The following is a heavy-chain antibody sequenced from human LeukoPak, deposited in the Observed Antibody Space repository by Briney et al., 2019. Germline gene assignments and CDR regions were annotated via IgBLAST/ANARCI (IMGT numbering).Heavy chain of an antibody. CDR1: GFTFSSYA. D-gene: IGHD3-3*01. V-gene: IGHV3-23*01. Sequence: GGSLRLSCAASGFTFSSYAMSWVRQAPGKGLEWVSAISGSGGSTYYADSVKGRFTISRDNSKNTLYLQMNSLRAEDTAVYYCARDQVTIFGVVPQYYFDYWGQGTLVTVSS. CDR2: ISGSGGST. CDR3: ARDQVTIFGVVPQYYFDY. J-gene: IGHJ4*02.